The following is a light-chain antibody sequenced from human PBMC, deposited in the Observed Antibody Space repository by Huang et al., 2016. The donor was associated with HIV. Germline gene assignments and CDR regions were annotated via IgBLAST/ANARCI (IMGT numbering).Light chain of an antibody. Sequence: EIVLTQSPGTLPLSPGERATLSCRASQTITSSYLAWYQMTPGQAPRLLIYGASSRATGIPDRFSGSGSGTDFTLNITRVEPEDFAVYYCQQYGESSPVTFGGGTKVEIK. CDR2: GAS. V-gene: IGKV3-20*01. CDR1: QTITSSY. CDR3: QQYGESSPVT. J-gene: IGKJ4*01.